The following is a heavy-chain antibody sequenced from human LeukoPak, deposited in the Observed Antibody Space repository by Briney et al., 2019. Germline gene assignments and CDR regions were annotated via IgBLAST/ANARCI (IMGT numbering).Heavy chain of an antibody. CDR1: GGSISSYY. Sequence: SETLSLTCTVSGGSISSYYWSWIRQPAGKGLEWIGRIYTSGSTNYNPSLKSRVTMSVDTSKNQFSLKLSSVTAADTAVYYCAREETYYYDSSGYAYFDYWGQGTLVTVSS. D-gene: IGHD3-22*01. V-gene: IGHV4-4*07. CDR2: IYTSGST. CDR3: AREETYYYDSSGYAYFDY. J-gene: IGHJ4*02.